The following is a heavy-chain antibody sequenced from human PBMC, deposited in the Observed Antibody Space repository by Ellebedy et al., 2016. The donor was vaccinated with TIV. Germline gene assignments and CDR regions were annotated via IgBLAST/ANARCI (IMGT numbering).Heavy chain of an antibody. J-gene: IGHJ5*02. CDR3: ARRGSYSDYAVQVNPWFDP. V-gene: IGHV3-7*01. D-gene: IGHD1-26*01. Sequence: PGGSLRLSCAVSGFSFRSYWMSWVRQAPGKGLEWVANIRGDSEKYYVDSVKGRFTISRDNSENSLYLQMDNLRVDDTAVYFCARRGSYSDYAVQVNPWFDPWGQGTLVTVSS. CDR2: IRGDSEK. CDR1: GFSFRSYW.